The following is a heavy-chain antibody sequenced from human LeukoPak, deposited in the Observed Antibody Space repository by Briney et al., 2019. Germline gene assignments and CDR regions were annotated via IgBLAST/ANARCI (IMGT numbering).Heavy chain of an antibody. CDR3: ATGVYYYYYMDV. D-gene: IGHD2-8*01. CDR1: GYSISSGYY. Sequence: SETLSLTCTVSGYSISSGYYWGWIRQPPGKGLEWIGAIYHSGSTYYNPSLKSRVTTSVDTSKNLFSLKLNSVTAADTAVYYCATGVYYYYYMDVWGKGTTVTVSS. J-gene: IGHJ6*03. CDR2: IYHSGST. V-gene: IGHV4-38-2*02.